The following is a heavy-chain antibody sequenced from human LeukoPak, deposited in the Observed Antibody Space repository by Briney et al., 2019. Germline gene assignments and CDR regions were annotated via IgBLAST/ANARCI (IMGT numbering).Heavy chain of an antibody. CDR3: AKGSGIYLYYFDY. Sequence: GGSLRVSCAASGFIFSSYAMTWVRPVPGKGMEWGSGISGSGGGAHYADSVKGRFTISRDNSKNTLYLQMNILRAEDTAVYYCAKGSGIYLYYFDYWGQGTLVTVSS. CDR2: ISGSGGGA. CDR1: GFIFSSYA. V-gene: IGHV3-23*01. D-gene: IGHD3-10*01. J-gene: IGHJ4*02.